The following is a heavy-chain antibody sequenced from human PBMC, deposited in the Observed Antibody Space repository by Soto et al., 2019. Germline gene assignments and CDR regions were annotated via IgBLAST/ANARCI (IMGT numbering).Heavy chain of an antibody. V-gene: IGHV4-61*01. Sequence: SETLSLTCTVSGASLSSGSYYWSWIRQPPGRGLEWIGYFYVTGTTKYNPSLERRVTISEDTSKTQFSLNPTSVTAGDTAVYYCARISYWVKDFWGQGALVTVSS. CDR3: ARISYWVKDF. D-gene: IGHD2-8*02. CDR1: GASLSSGSYY. CDR2: FYVTGTT. J-gene: IGHJ4*01.